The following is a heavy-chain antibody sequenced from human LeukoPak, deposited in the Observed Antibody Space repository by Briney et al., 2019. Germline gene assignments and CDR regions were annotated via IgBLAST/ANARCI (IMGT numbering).Heavy chain of an antibody. V-gene: IGHV3-30*04. Sequence: PGRSLRLSCAASGFTFSNYSMHWVRQAPNEGLEWVGFISYDRLNTYYADSVKVQFTLSRDNSKNTLYLQMNSLRAEDTAVYYCANLGPLNAPFDYWGQGTLVTVSS. CDR3: ANLGPLNAPFDY. CDR2: ISYDRLNT. J-gene: IGHJ4*02. CDR1: GFTFSNYS.